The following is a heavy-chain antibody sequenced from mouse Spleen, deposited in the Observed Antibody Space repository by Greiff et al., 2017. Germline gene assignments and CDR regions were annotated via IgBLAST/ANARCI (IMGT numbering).Heavy chain of an antibody. CDR3: ARDYGSSPWYFDV. V-gene: IGHV1-72*01. CDR1: GYTFTSYW. Sequence: VQGVESGAELVKPGASVKLSCKASGYTFTSYWMHWVKQRPGRGLEWIGRIDPNSGGTKYNEKFKSKATLTVDKPSSTAYMQLSSLTSEDSAVYYCARDYGSSPWYFDVWGAGTTVTVSS. CDR2: IDPNSGGT. D-gene: IGHD1-1*01. J-gene: IGHJ1*01.